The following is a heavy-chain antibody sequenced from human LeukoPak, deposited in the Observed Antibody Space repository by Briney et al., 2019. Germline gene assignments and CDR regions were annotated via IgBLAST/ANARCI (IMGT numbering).Heavy chain of an antibody. CDR2: ISSSGSTI. CDR1: GFTFRSYE. CDR3: AREGSASYYSAFDF. D-gene: IGHD3-10*01. J-gene: IGHJ3*01. Sequence: PGGSLRLSCAASGFTFRSYEMNWVRQAPGKGLEWVSYISSSGSTIYLADSVKGRFTISRDNAKNSLYLQMNSLRAEDTAVYYCAREGSASYYSAFDFWGQGTMVTVSS. V-gene: IGHV3-48*03.